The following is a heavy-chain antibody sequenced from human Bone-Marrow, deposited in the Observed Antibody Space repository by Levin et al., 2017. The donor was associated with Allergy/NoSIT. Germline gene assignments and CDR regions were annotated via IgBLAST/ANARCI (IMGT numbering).Heavy chain of an antibody. D-gene: IGHD6-19*01. CDR1: GFTFRDYW. CDR3: ARANAAGWNRYYNYAMGV. Sequence: PGESLKISCVGSGFTFRDYWMTWVRQAPGKGLEWVANIKTDGTQFFLADSVRGRVTISRDHAKNVVYLQMRSLRAEDTALYYCARANAAGWNRYYNYAMGVWGQGTMVTVSS. J-gene: IGHJ6*02. V-gene: IGHV3-7*01. CDR2: IKTDGTQF.